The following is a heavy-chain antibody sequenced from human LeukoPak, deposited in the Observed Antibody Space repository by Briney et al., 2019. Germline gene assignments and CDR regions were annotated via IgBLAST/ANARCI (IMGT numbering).Heavy chain of an antibody. Sequence: GGSLRLSCAASGFTFSSYAMHWVRQAPGKGLEWVAVISYDGSNIYYADSVKGRFTISRDNSKNTLHLQMNSLRAEDTAVYYCASRAYTIFGVAYGRYFDYWGQGTLVTVS. V-gene: IGHV3-30-3*01. CDR2: ISYDGSNI. D-gene: IGHD3-3*01. CDR3: ASRAYTIFGVAYGRYFDY. J-gene: IGHJ4*02. CDR1: GFTFSSYA.